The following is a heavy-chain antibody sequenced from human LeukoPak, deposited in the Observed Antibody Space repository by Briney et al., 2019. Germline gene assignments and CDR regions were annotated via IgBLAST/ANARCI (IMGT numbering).Heavy chain of an antibody. CDR1: GFTFSSYA. CDR3: ARHYGNYWVYYYYYMDV. D-gene: IGHD4-11*01. Sequence: GGSLRLSCAASGFTFSSYAMSWVRQAPGKGLEWVSAISGSGGSTYYADSVKGRFTISRDNSKNTLYLQMNSLRAEDTAVYYCARHYGNYWVYYYYYMDVWGKGTTVTISS. CDR2: ISGSGGST. V-gene: IGHV3-23*01. J-gene: IGHJ6*03.